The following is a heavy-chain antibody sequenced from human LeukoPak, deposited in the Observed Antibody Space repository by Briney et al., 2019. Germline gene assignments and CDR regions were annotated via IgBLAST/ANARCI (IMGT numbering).Heavy chain of an antibody. V-gene: IGHV3-7*01. CDR2: IKQDGSEK. CDR1: GFTFSSYW. D-gene: IGHD6-19*01. J-gene: IGHJ4*02. CDR3: AKAPFHSSAYELEFDF. Sequence: GGSLRLSCAASGFTFSSYWMSWVRQAPGKGLEWVANIKQDGSEKYYVDSVKGRFTISRDNAKNSLYLQMNSLRAEDTALYYCAKAPFHSSAYELEFDFWGQGSLVTVSS.